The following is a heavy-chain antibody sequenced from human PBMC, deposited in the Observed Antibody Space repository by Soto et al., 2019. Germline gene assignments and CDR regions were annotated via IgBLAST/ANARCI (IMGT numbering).Heavy chain of an antibody. V-gene: IGHV3-9*01. CDR1: GFKFGDYA. CDR2: VSWNSEIV. J-gene: IGHJ6*02. CDR3: AKDRGPCRGNKCSSLYYYYGMDV. D-gene: IGHD3-10*01. Sequence: EVQLVESGGGLVQPGRSLRLSCEASGFKFGDYAMHWVRQAPGKGLEWVSGVSWNSEIVGYADSVKGRFTSNRDNAKNSLYLEMTSLRTEDTALYYCAKDRGPCRGNKCSSLYYYYGMDVWGQGTTVTVSS.